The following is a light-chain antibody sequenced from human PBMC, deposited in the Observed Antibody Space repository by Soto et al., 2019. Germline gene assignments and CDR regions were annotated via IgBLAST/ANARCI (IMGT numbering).Light chain of an antibody. CDR3: QQCYSTPWT. CDR1: QSISSY. CDR2: AAS. Sequence: DIQMTQSPSSLSASVGDRVTITCRASQSISSYLNWYQQKPGKAPKLLIYAASSLQSGVPSRFSGSGAGTDFTLTISSLQPEYFATYYCQQCYSTPWTFGQGTQVEIK. J-gene: IGKJ1*01. V-gene: IGKV1-39*01.